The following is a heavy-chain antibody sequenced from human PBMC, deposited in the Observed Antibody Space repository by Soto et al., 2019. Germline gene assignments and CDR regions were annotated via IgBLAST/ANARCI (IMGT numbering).Heavy chain of an antibody. V-gene: IGHV4-59*01. CDR3: ARVGIRYDILTGYSSYYFDY. CDR2: ISYSGST. J-gene: IGHJ4*02. CDR1: GGSISSYY. D-gene: IGHD3-9*01. Sequence: PSETLSLTCTVSGGSISSYYWSWIRQPPGKGLEWIGYISYSGSTNYNPSLKSRVTISVDTSKNQFSLKLSSVTAADTAVYYCARVGIRYDILTGYSSYYFDYWGQGTLVTVSS.